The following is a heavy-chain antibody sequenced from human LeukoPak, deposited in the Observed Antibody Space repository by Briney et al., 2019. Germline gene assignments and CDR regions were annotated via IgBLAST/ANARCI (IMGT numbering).Heavy chain of an antibody. V-gene: IGHV3-49*04. CDR1: GFTFGDYA. CDR3: TRGDDYGDY. CDR2: IRSKAYGGTT. D-gene: IGHD5-24*01. Sequence: PGGSLRLSCTASGFTFGDYAMSWVRQAPGKGLEWVGFIRSKAYGGTTEYAASVKGRFTISRDDSKSIAYLQMNSLKTEDTAVYYCTRGDDYGDYWGQGTLVTVSS. J-gene: IGHJ4*02.